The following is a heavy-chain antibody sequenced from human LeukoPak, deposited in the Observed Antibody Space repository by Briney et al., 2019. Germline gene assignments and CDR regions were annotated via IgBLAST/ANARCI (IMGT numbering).Heavy chain of an antibody. Sequence: ASVKVSCKASGYTFTSYAMNWVRQAPGQGLEWMGWINTNTGNPTYAQGFTGRFAFSLDTSVSTAYLQISSLKAEDTAVYYCARSAPNIAAAAPFDYWXXGTLVTVSS. V-gene: IGHV7-4-1*02. CDR1: GYTFTSYA. CDR2: INTNTGNP. J-gene: IGHJ4*01. CDR3: ARSAPNIAAAAPFDY. D-gene: IGHD6-13*01.